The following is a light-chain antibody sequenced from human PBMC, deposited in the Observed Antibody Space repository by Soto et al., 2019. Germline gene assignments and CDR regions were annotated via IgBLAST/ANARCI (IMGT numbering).Light chain of an antibody. V-gene: IGKV3-20*01. CDR1: QTVRNNY. CDR2: DAS. CDR3: QQFRSYPLT. Sequence: IVLTQSPGTLSLSPGERYTLSCRASQTVRNNYLAWYQEKHGQAHRXXIYDASSRATGIPDRFSGGGSGTDLTITISRLEPEDFEVYYCQQFRSYPLTFGGGTKVDIK. J-gene: IGKJ4*01.